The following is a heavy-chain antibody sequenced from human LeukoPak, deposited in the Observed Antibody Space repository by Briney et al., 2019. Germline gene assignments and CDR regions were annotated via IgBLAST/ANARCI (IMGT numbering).Heavy chain of an antibody. J-gene: IGHJ6*02. Sequence: GGSLRLSCAASGFTFSSYGMHWVRQAPGKGLEWVAVISYDGSNKYYADSVKGRFTISRDNSKNTLYLQMNSLRAEDTAVYYCASGYTSGPRVDVWGQGTTVTVSS. CDR2: ISYDGSNK. V-gene: IGHV3-30*03. D-gene: IGHD6-19*01. CDR1: GFTFSSYG. CDR3: ASGYTSGPRVDV.